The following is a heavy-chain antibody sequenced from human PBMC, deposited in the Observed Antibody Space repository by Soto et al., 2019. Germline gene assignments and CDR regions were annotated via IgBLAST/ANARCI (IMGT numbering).Heavy chain of an antibody. Sequence: LRLSCAASGFSFGSYALSWVRQAPGKGLEWVSTISGSDGKTFYADSVKGRFSTSRDTSQSTLYLQMNSLRADDTAMYYCARWSYLDYWGQGTRVTVSS. J-gene: IGHJ4*02. D-gene: IGHD3-3*01. CDR1: GFSFGSYA. V-gene: IGHV3-23*01. CDR2: ISGSDGKT. CDR3: ARWSYLDY.